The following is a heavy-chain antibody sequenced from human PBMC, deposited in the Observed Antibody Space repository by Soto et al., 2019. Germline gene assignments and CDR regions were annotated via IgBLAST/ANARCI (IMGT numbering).Heavy chain of an antibody. Sequence: GGSLRLSGAGSGCTVSSNYMSWVRQAPGKGLEWVSVIYSGGSTYYADSVKGRFTISRDNSKNTLYLQMNSLRAEDTAVYYCARGDSSSDNWFDPWGQGTLVTVSS. CDR2: IYSGGST. CDR1: GCTVSSNY. D-gene: IGHD6-13*01. V-gene: IGHV3-53*01. CDR3: ARGDSSSDNWFDP. J-gene: IGHJ5*02.